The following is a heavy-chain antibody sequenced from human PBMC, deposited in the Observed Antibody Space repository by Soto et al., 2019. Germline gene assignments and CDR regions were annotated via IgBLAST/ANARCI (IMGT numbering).Heavy chain of an antibody. D-gene: IGHD2-15*01. J-gene: IGHJ6*02. CDR1: GGTFSTYS. V-gene: IGHV1-69*01. CDR3: ARAPPYCPGGRCYSGHHYYYYVMDV. CDR2: IIPIFGTR. Sequence: QVQLVQSGAEVKKPGSSVKVSCKASGGTFSTYSISWVRQAPGQGLEWMGGIIPIFGTRNYAQKLQGRVTITADESTNTAYLKLSSLISEDTAVYYCARAPPYCPGGRCYSGHHYYYYVMDVWGQGTTVTVSS.